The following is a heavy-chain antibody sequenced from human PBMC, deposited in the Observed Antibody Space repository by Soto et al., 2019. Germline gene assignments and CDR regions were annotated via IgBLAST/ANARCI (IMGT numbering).Heavy chain of an antibody. V-gene: IGHV3-23*01. Sequence: EVQLLESGGGLAQPGGSLRLSCAASGFSFSSYEMSWVRQAPGKGLEGVSFIGASGGSTYYADAVTGRFTVSRDNSNNILYLQMNSLRADDTAIYYCVKGGWLDDYGGQGTLVTVSS. CDR3: VKGGWLDDY. CDR1: GFSFSSYE. D-gene: IGHD5-12*01. CDR2: IGASGGST. J-gene: IGHJ4*02.